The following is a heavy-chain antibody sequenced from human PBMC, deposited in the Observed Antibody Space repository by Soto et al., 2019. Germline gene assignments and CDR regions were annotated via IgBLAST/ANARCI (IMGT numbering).Heavy chain of an antibody. J-gene: IGHJ6*02. CDR3: AKVRVKDYYYYAMDV. Sequence: PGGSLRLSCAASGFTFSSYGMHWVRQAPGKGLEWVAVISSDGTSRFYADSAKGRFTIARDNSKNTLYLQMNSLRAEDTAMYYCAKVRVKDYYYYAMDVWGQGTTVTVS. CDR2: ISSDGTSR. D-gene: IGHD4-4*01. V-gene: IGHV3-30*18. CDR1: GFTFSSYG.